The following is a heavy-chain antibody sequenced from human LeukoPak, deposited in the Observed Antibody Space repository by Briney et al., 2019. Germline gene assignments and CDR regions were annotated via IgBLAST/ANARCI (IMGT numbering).Heavy chain of an antibody. CDR2: ISGSGGST. CDR3: ALCLGGSTSCHDFDY. CDR1: GFTFSSYA. Sequence: PGGSLRLSCAASGFTFSSYAMSWVRQAPGKGLEWVSAISGSGGSTYYADSVKGRFTISRDNSKNTLYLQMNSLRAEDTAVYYCALCLGGSTSCHDFDYWGQGTLVTVSS. V-gene: IGHV3-23*01. J-gene: IGHJ4*02. D-gene: IGHD2-2*01.